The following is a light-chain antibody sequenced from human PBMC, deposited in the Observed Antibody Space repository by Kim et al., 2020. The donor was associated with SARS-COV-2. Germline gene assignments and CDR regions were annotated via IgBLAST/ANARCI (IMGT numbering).Light chain of an antibody. CDR2: GTS. J-gene: IGKJ2*01. CDR1: QTLTSSY. V-gene: IGKV3-20*01. CDR3: QPYGRSPSYT. Sequence: PGERATLPCRASQTLTSSYLAWYQQKPGQAPRLLIYGTSTRATGIADRFSGSGSGTDFTLTISRLESEDSAVYYCQPYGRSPSYTFGQGTKLEI.